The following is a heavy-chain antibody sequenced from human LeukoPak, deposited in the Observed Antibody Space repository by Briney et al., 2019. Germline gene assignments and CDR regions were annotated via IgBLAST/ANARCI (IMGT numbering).Heavy chain of an antibody. V-gene: IGHV1-2*02. CDR1: GYTFTGYY. CDR3: ARGGSGSYFSWLDP. J-gene: IGHJ5*02. CDR2: INPNSGGA. Sequence: ASVKVSCKASGYTFTGYYIHWVRQAPGQGLECVGWINPNSGGANYAQKFQGRVTMTRDTSISTAYMELSRLRSDDTAVYYCARGGSGSYFSWLDPWGQGTLVTVSS. D-gene: IGHD3-10*01.